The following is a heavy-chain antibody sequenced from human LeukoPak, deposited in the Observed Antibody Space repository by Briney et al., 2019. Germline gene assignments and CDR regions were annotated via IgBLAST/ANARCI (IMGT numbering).Heavy chain of an antibody. CDR3: ARFTPQGYGWGGYNRFDP. CDR1: GGSISSRSHY. D-gene: IGHD3-16*01. V-gene: IGHV4-39*07. CDR2: ISYSDST. Sequence: PSETLSLTCSVSGGSISSRSHYWGWIRQPPGKGLEWITSISYSDSTYYNPSLKSRVTISVDTSKNQFSLNLTPVTAADTAVYYCARFTPQGYGWGGYNRFDPWGQGALVTVSS. J-gene: IGHJ5*02.